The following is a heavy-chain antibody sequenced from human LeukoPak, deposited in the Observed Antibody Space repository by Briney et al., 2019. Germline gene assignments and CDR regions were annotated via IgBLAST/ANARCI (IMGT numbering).Heavy chain of an antibody. Sequence: ASVKVSCKASGYTFTSYYMHWVRQAPGQGLEWMGIINPSGGSTSYAQKLQGRVTMTRDTSISTAYMELSRLKSDDTAVYYCASTAVGGDYYYYMDVWGKGTTVTVSS. J-gene: IGHJ6*03. CDR1: GYTFTSYY. CDR2: INPSGGST. CDR3: ASTAVGGDYYYYMDV. D-gene: IGHD6-19*01. V-gene: IGHV1-46*01.